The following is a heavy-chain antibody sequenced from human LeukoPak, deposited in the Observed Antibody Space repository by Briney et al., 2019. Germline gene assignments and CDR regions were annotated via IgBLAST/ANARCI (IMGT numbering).Heavy chain of an antibody. V-gene: IGHV3-7*01. Sequence: GGSLRLSCAASGFTFSSYWMSWVRQAPGKGLEWVANIKQDGSEKYYVDSVKGRFTISRDNAKNSLYLQMNSLRAEDTAVYYCARFVTYGDYYYGMDVWGQGTTVTVSS. D-gene: IGHD4-17*01. CDR1: GFTFSSYW. CDR3: ARFVTYGDYYYGMDV. J-gene: IGHJ6*02. CDR2: IKQDGSEK.